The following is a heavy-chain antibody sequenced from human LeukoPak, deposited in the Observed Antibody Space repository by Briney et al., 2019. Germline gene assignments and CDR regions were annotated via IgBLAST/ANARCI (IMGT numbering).Heavy chain of an antibody. CDR1: GFTFRSYG. V-gene: IGHV3-30*02. CDR3: AKDTLDSSGFFDH. Sequence: GGSLRLSCAASGFTFRSYGMHWVRQAPGKGLEWVAYIRYDGSNKDYADSVKGRFTISRDNSKNTLYLQMNSLRAEDTAVYYCAKDTLDSSGFFDHWGQGTLVTVSS. J-gene: IGHJ4*02. D-gene: IGHD3-22*01. CDR2: IRYDGSNK.